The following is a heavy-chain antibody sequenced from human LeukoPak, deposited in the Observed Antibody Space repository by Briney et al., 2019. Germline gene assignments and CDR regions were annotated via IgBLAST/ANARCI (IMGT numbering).Heavy chain of an antibody. CDR2: IKQDGSEK. J-gene: IGHJ2*01. CDR3: ARIQQQPKIGSHNFDL. D-gene: IGHD6-13*01. V-gene: IGHV3-7*01. CDR1: GFTFSSYW. Sequence: GGSLRLSCAASGFTFSSYWMSWVRQAPGKGLEWVANIKQDGSEKYYADSVKGRFTISRDNAKNSLYLQMNSLRAEDTAVYYCARIQQQPKIGSHNFDLWGRGTLVTVSS.